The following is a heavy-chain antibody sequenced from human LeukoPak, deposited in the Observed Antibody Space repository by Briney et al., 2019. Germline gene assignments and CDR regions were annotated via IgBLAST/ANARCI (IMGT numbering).Heavy chain of an antibody. V-gene: IGHV4-39*07. J-gene: IGHJ4*02. Sequence: PSEILSLTCTVSGGSISSYYWGWIRQPPGKGLEWIGSIYYSGSTYYNPSLKSRVTISVDTSKNQFSLKLSSVTAADTAVYYCARAGMVRGEGRSYFDYWGQGTLVTVSS. D-gene: IGHD3-10*01. CDR3: ARAGMVRGEGRSYFDY. CDR2: IYYSGST. CDR1: GGSISSYY.